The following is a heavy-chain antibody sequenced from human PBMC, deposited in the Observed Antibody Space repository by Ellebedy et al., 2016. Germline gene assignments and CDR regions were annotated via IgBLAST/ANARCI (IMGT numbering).Heavy chain of an antibody. CDR3: ARDAPITQNYYYYMDV. Sequence: SETLSLTXAVYGGSFSGYYWSWIRQPPGKGLEWIGEINHSGSTNYNPSLKSRVTISVDTSKNQFSLKLSSVTAADTAVYYCARDAPITQNYYYYMDVWGKGTTVTVSS. J-gene: IGHJ6*03. CDR1: GGSFSGYY. CDR2: INHSGST. V-gene: IGHV4-34*01. D-gene: IGHD3-10*01.